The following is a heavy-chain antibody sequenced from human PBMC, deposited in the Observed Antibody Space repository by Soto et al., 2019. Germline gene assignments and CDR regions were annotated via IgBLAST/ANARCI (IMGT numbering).Heavy chain of an antibody. D-gene: IGHD3-16*01. J-gene: IGHJ4*02. CDR2: ISYDGTNK. CDR3: ARLITGDFDY. Sequence: PAGSLRLSCAASGFTFSNYVMHWVRQAPGKGLEWVAVISYDGTNKYYADSVRGRFTISRDNSKNSLYLQMNSLRDEDTAVYYCARLITGDFDYWGQGTLVTVSS. CDR1: GFTFSNYV. V-gene: IGHV3-30*03.